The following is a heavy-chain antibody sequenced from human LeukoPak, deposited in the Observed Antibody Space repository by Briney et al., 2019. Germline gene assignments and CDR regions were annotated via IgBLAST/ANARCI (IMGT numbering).Heavy chain of an antibody. Sequence: GGSLRLSCAAYGFTVSISAMHWVRQASGKGLEWVGHIRSKAKSYAPAYAASVKGKFTISRDHTKNTAYLQMNSLKTEGTGVYYCTRPFTIFGVTRDWFDPWGQGTLVTVSS. J-gene: IGHJ5*02. CDR2: IRSKAKSYAP. CDR1: GFTVSISA. V-gene: IGHV3-73*01. D-gene: IGHD3-3*01. CDR3: TRPFTIFGVTRDWFDP.